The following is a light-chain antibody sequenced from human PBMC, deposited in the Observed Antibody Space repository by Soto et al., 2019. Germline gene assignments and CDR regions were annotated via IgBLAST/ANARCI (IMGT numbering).Light chain of an antibody. CDR2: GVT. CDR3: NSYTNSRTLL. V-gene: IGLV2-14*01. CDR1: SDNY. Sequence: QSALTQPASVSGSPGQSITISCTGTSDNYVSWYQQHPGKVPKLMIYGVTNRPSGVSDRFSGSKSGNTASLTISGLQTEDEADYYCNSYTNSRTLLFGAGTKLTVL. J-gene: IGLJ1*01.